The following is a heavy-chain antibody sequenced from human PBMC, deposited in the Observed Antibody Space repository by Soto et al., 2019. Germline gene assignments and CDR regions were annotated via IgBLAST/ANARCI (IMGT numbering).Heavy chain of an antibody. D-gene: IGHD1-1*01. Sequence: QVHLVQSGAEVKNPGASVKVSCKGSGYDFTTYGITWVRQAPGQGLEWMAWISAHNGNINYAPNLQGRVTVTRDTSTSTAYIELRSLRSDDTVVYYCARGRYGDYWGQGALVTVSS. CDR2: ISAHNGNI. J-gene: IGHJ4*02. CDR3: ARGRYGDY. V-gene: IGHV1-18*01. CDR1: GYDFTTYG.